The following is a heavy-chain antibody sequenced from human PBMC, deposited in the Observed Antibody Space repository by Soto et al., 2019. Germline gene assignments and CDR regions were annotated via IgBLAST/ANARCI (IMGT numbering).Heavy chain of an antibody. CDR3: AACGSGGSCYTFPISH. V-gene: IGHV1-46*01. CDR2: IKPSDGTT. D-gene: IGHD2-15*01. J-gene: IGHJ4*02. CDR1: GYTFTSYR. Sequence: QVQLAQSGAEMKEPGASVKVSCKASGYTFTSYRMHWVRQAPGQGLDWMGIIKPSDGTTTYAHKFQGRVTMTSDTSTRTVYMELSGLTSEDTAVYYCAACGSGGSCYTFPISHWGQGTLVTVPS.